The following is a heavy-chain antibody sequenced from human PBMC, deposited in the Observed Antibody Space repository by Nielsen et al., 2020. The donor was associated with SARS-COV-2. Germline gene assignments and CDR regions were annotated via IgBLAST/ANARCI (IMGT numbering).Heavy chain of an antibody. CDR2: IWYDGSNK. CDR1: GFTFSSYG. V-gene: IGHV3-33*08. J-gene: IGHJ4*02. CDR3: ARMSRYSYGYLDY. Sequence: GESLKISCEASGFTFSSYGMHWVRQAPGKGLEWVAVIWYDGSNKYYADSVKGRFTISRDNSKNTLYLQMNSLRAEDTAVYYCARMSRYSYGYLDYWGQGTLVTVSS. D-gene: IGHD5-18*01.